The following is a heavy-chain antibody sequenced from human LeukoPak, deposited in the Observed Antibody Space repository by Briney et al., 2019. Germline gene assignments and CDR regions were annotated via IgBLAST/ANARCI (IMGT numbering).Heavy chain of an antibody. J-gene: IGHJ4*02. CDR1: VFTFSSYA. D-gene: IGHD5-18*01. CDR2: ISYDRSNK. CDR3: ARDGGAWIQLWLSFDY. Sequence: GGCLRLSCAASVFTFSSYAMHWVRQAPGKGLEWVVAISYDRSNKYYADSVKGRFTISRDNSENTLYLQMNSLKIEDTAVYYCARDGGAWIQLWLSFDYWGQGTLVTVSS. V-gene: IGHV3-30-3*01.